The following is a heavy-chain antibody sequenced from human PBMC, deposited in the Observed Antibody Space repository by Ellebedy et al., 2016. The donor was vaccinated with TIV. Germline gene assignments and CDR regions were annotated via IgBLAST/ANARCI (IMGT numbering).Heavy chain of an antibody. V-gene: IGHV1-2*02. CDR1: GYTFTGYY. D-gene: IGHD6-19*01. J-gene: IGHJ4*02. Sequence: ASVKVSCKASGYTFTGYYMHWVRQAPGQGLEWMGWINPNSGGTNYTQKFQGRVTMTRDTSSSTAYLDLSRLRSDDTAVYYCARDGQAGRPFDYWGQGTLVTVSS. CDR2: INPNSGGT. CDR3: ARDGQAGRPFDY.